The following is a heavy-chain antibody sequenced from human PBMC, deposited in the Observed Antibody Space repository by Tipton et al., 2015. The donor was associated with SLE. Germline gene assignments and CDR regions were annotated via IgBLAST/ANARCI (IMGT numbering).Heavy chain of an antibody. CDR3: ARGRGVAAIFDY. CDR2: IYSGGST. Sequence: SLRLSCAASGFTVSSNYMSWVRQAPGKGLEWVSVIYSGGSTYYADSVKGRFTISRDNAKNSLYLQMNSLRAKDTAVYYCARGRGVAAIFDYWGQGTLVTVSS. V-gene: IGHV3-53*01. CDR1: GFTVSSNY. J-gene: IGHJ4*02. D-gene: IGHD6-19*01.